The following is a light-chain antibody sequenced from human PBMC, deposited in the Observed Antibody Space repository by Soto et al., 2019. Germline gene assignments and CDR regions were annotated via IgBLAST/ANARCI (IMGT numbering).Light chain of an antibody. CDR3: QQYGSSRWT. J-gene: IGKJ1*01. Sequence: VLAQSPVTRSLSPGERATLSCRASQSVSSNHVAWYQQKPGQAPRLLIYGGSSRATGIPDRFSGSGSGTDFTLTISRLEPEDFVVYYCQQYGSSRWTFGQGTKVDIK. CDR2: GGS. V-gene: IGKV3-20*01. CDR1: QSVSSNH.